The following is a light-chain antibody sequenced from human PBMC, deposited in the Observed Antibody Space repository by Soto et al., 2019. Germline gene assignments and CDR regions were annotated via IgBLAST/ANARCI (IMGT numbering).Light chain of an antibody. V-gene: IGKV1-9*01. Sequence: DVQLTQSPSFLSISVGDRVTITCRASQGISNHLAWYQQKPGKAPNLLIYAASTLQSGVPSRFSGSRSGTEFTLTISSLQPEDFATYYCQQVNTYPITFGQGTRLEIK. J-gene: IGKJ5*01. CDR1: QGISNH. CDR3: QQVNTYPIT. CDR2: AAS.